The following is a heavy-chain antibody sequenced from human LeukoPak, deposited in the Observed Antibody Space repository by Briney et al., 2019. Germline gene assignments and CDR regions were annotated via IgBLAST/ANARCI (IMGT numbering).Heavy chain of an antibody. V-gene: IGHV3-23*01. CDR2: ISGSGGST. CDR3: AKLYYYDSSGYRPHFDY. Sequence: GGSLRLSCAASGFTFSSYAMSWVRQAPGKGLEWVSAISGSGGSTYYADSVKGRFTISGDNSKNTLYLQMNSLRAEDTAVYYCAKLYYYDSSGYRPHFDYWGQGTLVTVSS. D-gene: IGHD3-22*01. J-gene: IGHJ4*02. CDR1: GFTFSSYA.